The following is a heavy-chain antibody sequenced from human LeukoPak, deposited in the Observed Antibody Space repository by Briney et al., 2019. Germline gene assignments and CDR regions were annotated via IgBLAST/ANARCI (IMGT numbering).Heavy chain of an antibody. CDR3: VRATTFEY. CDR1: GYNFTTYL. Sequence: GESLKISCKGFGYNFTTYLNGWVRQKPGKLLEWMGIIYPGDANTRYSPSFKGQVTISADKSISTAYLQWSSLKASDTAIYYCVRATTFEYWGQGTLVTASS. CDR2: IYPGDANT. V-gene: IGHV5-51*01. D-gene: IGHD1-7*01. J-gene: IGHJ4*02.